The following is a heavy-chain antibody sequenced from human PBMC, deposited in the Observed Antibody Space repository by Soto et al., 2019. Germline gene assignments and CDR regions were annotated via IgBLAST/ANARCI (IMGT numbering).Heavy chain of an antibody. CDR3: TTEWLLYFDY. Sequence: PGGSLRLSCAASGFTFSSYGMHWVRQAPGKGLEWVAVIWYDGSNKYYADSVKGRFTISRDNSKNTLYLQMNSLRAEDTAVYYCTTEWLLYFDYWGQGTLVTVSS. V-gene: IGHV3-33*01. J-gene: IGHJ4*02. CDR2: IWYDGSNK. CDR1: GFTFSSYG. D-gene: IGHD3-22*01.